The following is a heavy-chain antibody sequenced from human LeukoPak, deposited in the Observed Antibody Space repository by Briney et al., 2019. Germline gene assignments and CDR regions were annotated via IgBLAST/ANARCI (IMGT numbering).Heavy chain of an antibody. Sequence: SVKVSCKASGGTFSSYAISWVRQAPGQGLEWMGRIIPTLGTANYAQRFQGRVTITTDESTSTAYMELSSLRSEDTAVYYCARCYYGSGSYIFRSGWFCFDAFDIWGQGTMVTVSS. V-gene: IGHV1-69*11. J-gene: IGHJ3*02. CDR3: ARCYYGSGSYIFRSGWFCFDAFDI. CDR1: GGTFSSYA. CDR2: IIPTLGTA. D-gene: IGHD3-10*01.